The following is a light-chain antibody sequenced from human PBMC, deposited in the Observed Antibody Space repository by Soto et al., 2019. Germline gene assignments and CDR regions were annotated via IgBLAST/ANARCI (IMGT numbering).Light chain of an antibody. V-gene: IGKV1-5*03. CDR2: NAS. CDR1: QSISSW. Sequence: DIQMTQSPSTLSASVGDRVTITCRASQSISSWLAWYQQKPGKAPKLLIYNASSLESVVPSRFSGSGSGTEFTLTISSLQPDDFASYYCQQYNSYLITFGQGTRLEIK. CDR3: QQYNSYLIT. J-gene: IGKJ5*01.